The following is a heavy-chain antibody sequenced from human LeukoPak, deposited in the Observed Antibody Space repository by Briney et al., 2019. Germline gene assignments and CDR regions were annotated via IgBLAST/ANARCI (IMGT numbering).Heavy chain of an antibody. V-gene: IGHV1-46*01. CDR3: ARRGAPDY. J-gene: IGHJ4*02. Sequence: ASVKVSCKASGYTFTRYYMHWARQAPGQGLEWMGIINPSGGRTSYAQKFQGRVTMTRDMSTSTVYMELSSLRSEDTAVYYCARRGAPDYWGQGTLVTVSS. CDR2: INPSGGRT. D-gene: IGHD3-10*01. CDR1: GYTFTRYY.